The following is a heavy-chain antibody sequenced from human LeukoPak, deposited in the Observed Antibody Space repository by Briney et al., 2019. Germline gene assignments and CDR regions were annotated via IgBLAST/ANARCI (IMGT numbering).Heavy chain of an antibody. V-gene: IGHV3-38-3*01. J-gene: IGHJ4*02. CDR3: RRGHWDQYA. Sequence: GGSLRLSCAASGFIVSSNEMSWVRQAPGKGLGWVSSISGGSTYNADSRKGTFTISRDNSKNTLHLQMNSLRVDDTALYFCRRGHWDQYARDQGTLVTVSS. CDR1: GFIVSSNE. CDR2: ISGGST. D-gene: IGHD7-27*01.